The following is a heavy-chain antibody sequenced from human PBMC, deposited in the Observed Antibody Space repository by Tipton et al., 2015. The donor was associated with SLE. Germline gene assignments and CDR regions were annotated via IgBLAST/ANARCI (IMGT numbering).Heavy chain of an antibody. CDR1: GGSISSYY. V-gene: IGHV4-59*01. D-gene: IGHD3-10*01. Sequence: TLSLTCTVSGGSISSYYWSWIRQPPGKGPEWIGYIYYSGSTNYNPSLKSRVTISVDTSKNQFSLKLSSVTAADTAVYYCAGVRGRGYFQHWGQGTLVTVSS. CDR3: AGVRGRGYFQH. CDR2: IYYSGST. J-gene: IGHJ1*01.